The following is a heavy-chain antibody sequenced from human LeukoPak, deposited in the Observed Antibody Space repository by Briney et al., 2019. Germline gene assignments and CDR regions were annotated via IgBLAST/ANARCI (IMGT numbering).Heavy chain of an antibody. J-gene: IGHJ5*02. Sequence: SETLSLTCTVSGGSISSHYWSWIRQPPGKGLEWIGYVYYSGSTNYNPSLKSRVTISVDTSKNQFSLKLSSVTAADTAVYYCARGGYYDFWSGYPNWFDPWGQGTLVTVSS. V-gene: IGHV4-59*11. CDR1: GGSISSHY. D-gene: IGHD3-3*01. CDR2: VYYSGST. CDR3: ARGGYYDFWSGYPNWFDP.